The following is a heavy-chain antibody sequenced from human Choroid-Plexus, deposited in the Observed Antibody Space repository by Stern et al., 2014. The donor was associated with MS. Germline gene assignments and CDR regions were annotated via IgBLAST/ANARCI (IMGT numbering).Heavy chain of an antibody. Sequence: VQLVESGPGLVKPSQTLSLTCTVSGGSISSGGYYWSWIRQHPGKGLEWIGYIYYSGSTYYNPSLKSRVSISVDTSKNQISLKLSSVTAADTAVYYCARGPPDYYDSSGYYTYWGQGTLVTVSS. D-gene: IGHD3-22*01. V-gene: IGHV4-31*03. CDR1: GGSISSGGYY. CDR2: IYYSGST. CDR3: ARGPPDYYDSSGYYTY. J-gene: IGHJ4*02.